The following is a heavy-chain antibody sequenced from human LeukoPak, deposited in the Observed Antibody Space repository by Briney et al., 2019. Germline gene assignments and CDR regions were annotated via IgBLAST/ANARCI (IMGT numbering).Heavy chain of an antibody. Sequence: GGSLRLSCAASEFTFSSYAMTWVRQAPGKGLEWVSGISRSGDTTYHADSVKGRFTISRDNSKSTLYLQMNSLRAEDTAVYYCARAAPDYSDTSGYFQDDAFDIWGQGTRVTVSS. CDR3: ARAAPDYSDTSGYFQDDAFDI. J-gene: IGHJ3*02. D-gene: IGHD3-22*01. CDR2: ISRSGDTT. CDR1: EFTFSSYA. V-gene: IGHV3-23*01.